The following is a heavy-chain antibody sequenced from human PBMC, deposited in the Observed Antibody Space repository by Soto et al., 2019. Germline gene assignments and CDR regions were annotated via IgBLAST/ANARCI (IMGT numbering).Heavy chain of an antibody. CDR3: LRDQRHWNEFADQ. D-gene: IGHD1-1*01. CDR2: IRQDGTIA. V-gene: IGHV3-74*01. CDR1: GFAFGSYW. Sequence: EVQLVESGGGLVQPGGSLRLSCAASGFAFGSYWMHWVRQAPGKGLVWVSRIRQDGTIATQADSVKGRFTISRDNAKNTLYLQMNSLRAEDTAVYYCLRDQRHWNEFADQWGQGTLVSVSS. J-gene: IGHJ4*02.